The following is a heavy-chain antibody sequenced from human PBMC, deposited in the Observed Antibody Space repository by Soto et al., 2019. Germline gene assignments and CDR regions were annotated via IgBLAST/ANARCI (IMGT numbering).Heavy chain of an antibody. CDR1: GFSFSCHW. D-gene: IGHD2-15*01. Sequence: GGSLRLSCAASGFSFSCHWMHWVRQDPGKGLVWVSRINSDGSSTSYADSVKGRFTISRDNAKNTLYLQMNSLRAEDTAVYYCVRTSLVVAAATREDYWGQGTLVTVSS. J-gene: IGHJ4*02. CDR3: VRTSLVVAAATREDY. CDR2: INSDGSST. V-gene: IGHV3-74*01.